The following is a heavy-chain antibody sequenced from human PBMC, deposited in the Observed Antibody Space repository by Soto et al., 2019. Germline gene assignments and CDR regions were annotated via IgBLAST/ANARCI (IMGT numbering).Heavy chain of an antibody. Sequence: QITLKESGPTLVTPTQTLTLTCTFSGFSLSSNGVGVGWIRQPPGKALEWLALIYWDDSKHYSPSLKSRLTITKDTSRNQVVLTMTNMDPVDTATYYCAKKGGGDYILGYWGQGTLVTVSS. D-gene: IGHD4-17*01. CDR3: AKKGGGDYILGY. CDR1: GFSLSSNGVG. V-gene: IGHV2-5*02. J-gene: IGHJ4*02. CDR2: IYWDDSK.